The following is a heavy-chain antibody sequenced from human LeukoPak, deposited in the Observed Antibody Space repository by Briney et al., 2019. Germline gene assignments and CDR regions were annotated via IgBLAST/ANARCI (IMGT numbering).Heavy chain of an antibody. J-gene: IGHJ6*03. Sequence: ASVKVSCKASGYTFTGYYMHWVRQAPGQGLEWMGWINPNSGGTNCAQKFQGRVTMTRDTSISTAYMELSRLRSDDTAVYYCARDGDSSGYYYNYYYYMDVWGKGTTVTISS. D-gene: IGHD3-22*01. CDR3: ARDGDSSGYYYNYYYYMDV. CDR2: INPNSGGT. V-gene: IGHV1-2*02. CDR1: GYTFTGYY.